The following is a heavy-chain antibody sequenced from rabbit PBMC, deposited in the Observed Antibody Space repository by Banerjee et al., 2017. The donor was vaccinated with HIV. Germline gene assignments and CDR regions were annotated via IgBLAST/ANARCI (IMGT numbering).Heavy chain of an antibody. CDR3: ARGAGYGTYAYAKL. Sequence: QSLEESGGDLVKPGASLTLTCKASGIDFSSYYYMCWVRQAPGKGLEWIGCIYTGSGSTYYASWAKGRFTISKTSSTTVTLQMTSLTAADTATYFCARGAGYGTYAYAKLWGPGTLVTVS. V-gene: IGHV1S40*01. CDR2: IYTGSGST. D-gene: IGHD6-1*01. CDR1: GIDFSSYYY. J-gene: IGHJ4*01.